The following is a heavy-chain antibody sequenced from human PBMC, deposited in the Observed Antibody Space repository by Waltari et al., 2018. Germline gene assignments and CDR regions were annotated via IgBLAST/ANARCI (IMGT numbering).Heavy chain of an antibody. V-gene: IGHV1-2*02. D-gene: IGHD6-13*01. CDR1: RYTFTGYC. CDR2: ITVRSGDT. Sequence: QVQLVQSGAEVKKPGASVKVSCKASRYTFTGYCMHWVRQAPGQGLEWVGAITVRSGDTAYAQKAEGRVPMPRDTAIKTASMELSRLKSDDTAMFYCARCGLYGTSWSTLDAWGQGTLVTVSS. J-gene: IGHJ5*02. CDR3: ARCGLYGTSWSTLDA.